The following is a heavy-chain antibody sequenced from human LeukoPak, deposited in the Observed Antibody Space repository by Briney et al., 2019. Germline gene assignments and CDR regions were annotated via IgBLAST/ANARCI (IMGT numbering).Heavy chain of an antibody. Sequence: ASVKVSFKASGYTFTSYYMHWVRQAPGQGLEWMGIINPSGGSTSYAQKFQGRVTMTRDMSTSTVYMELGSLRSEDTAVYYCARVAGTWGAFDIWGQGTMVTVSS. CDR1: GYTFTSYY. V-gene: IGHV1-46*01. CDR3: ARVAGTWGAFDI. CDR2: INPSGGST. D-gene: IGHD6-13*01. J-gene: IGHJ3*02.